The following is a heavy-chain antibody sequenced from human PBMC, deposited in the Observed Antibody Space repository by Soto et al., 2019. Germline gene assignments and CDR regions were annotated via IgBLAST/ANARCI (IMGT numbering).Heavy chain of an antibody. CDR3: ARRGTVFASGYYYGMDV. V-gene: IGHV5-51*01. Sequence: GEALKISCNGSGYSFTSYWIAWVRQMPGKGLEWMGIIYPGDSNTRYSPSFQGQVTISADKSINTAYLQWSSLKASDTAMYYCARRGTVFASGYYYGMDVWGQGTTVTVSS. CDR2: IYPGDSNT. CDR1: GYSFTSYW. D-gene: IGHD3-16*01. J-gene: IGHJ6*02.